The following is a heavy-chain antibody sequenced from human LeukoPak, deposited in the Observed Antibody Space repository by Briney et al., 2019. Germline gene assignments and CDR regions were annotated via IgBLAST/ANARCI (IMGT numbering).Heavy chain of an antibody. CDR2: IYHSGST. V-gene: IGHV4-30-2*01. D-gene: IGHD6-13*01. Sequence: PSQTLSLTCAVSGVSSSSGGYSWSWIRQPPGKGLEWIGYIYHSGSTYYNPSLKSRVTISVDRSKNQFSLKLSSVTAADTAVYYCARVSGGSSWYSGGGYYFDYWGQGTLVTVSS. J-gene: IGHJ4*02. CDR3: ARVSGGSSWYSGGGYYFDY. CDR1: GVSSSSGGYS.